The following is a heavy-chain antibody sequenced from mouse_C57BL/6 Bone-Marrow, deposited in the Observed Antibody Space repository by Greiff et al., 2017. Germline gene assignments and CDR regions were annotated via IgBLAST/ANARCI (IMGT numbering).Heavy chain of an antibody. V-gene: IGHV5-6*01. J-gene: IGHJ2*01. CDR1: GFTFSSYG. CDR2: ISSGGSYT. Sequence: VHVKQSGGDLVKPGGSLKLSCAASGFTFSSYGMSWVRQTPDKRLEWVATISSGGSYTYYPDSVKGRFTISRDNAKNTLYLQMSSLKSEDTAMYYCARQDGYYGYWGQGTTLTVSS. D-gene: IGHD2-3*01. CDR3: ARQDGYYGY.